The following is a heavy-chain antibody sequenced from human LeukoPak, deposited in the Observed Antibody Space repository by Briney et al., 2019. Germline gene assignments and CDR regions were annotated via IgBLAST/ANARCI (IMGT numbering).Heavy chain of an antibody. CDR3: ARSGYERTFDY. D-gene: IGHD5-12*01. V-gene: IGHV3-74*01. CDR2: INSDGSST. J-gene: IGHJ4*02. Sequence: GGSLRLSCAASGFTFSSYWMHWVRQAPGKGLVWVSRINSDGSSTSYADSVKGRFTISRDNAKNTLHLQMNSLRAEDTAVYYCARSGYERTFDYWGQGTLVTVSS. CDR1: GFTFSSYW.